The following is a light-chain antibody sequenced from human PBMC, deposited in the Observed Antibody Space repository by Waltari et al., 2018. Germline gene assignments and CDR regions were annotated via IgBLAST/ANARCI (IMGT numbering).Light chain of an antibody. CDR2: DAS. CDR1: QSLSSN. V-gene: IGKV3-15*01. Sequence: VVLTQSPATLSVSPGESAIISCRASQSLSSNFAWYQQNPGQAPRLLIYDASTRASSIPARFRGSGSGTEFTLTINSLQSADSATYYCQQYNRWPPITFGQGTRLDI. J-gene: IGKJ5*01. CDR3: QQYNRWPPIT.